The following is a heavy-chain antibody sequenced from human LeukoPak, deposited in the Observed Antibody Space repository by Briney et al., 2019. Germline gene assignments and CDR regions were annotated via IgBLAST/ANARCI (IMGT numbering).Heavy chain of an antibody. CDR1: GGSFSGYY. V-gene: IGHV4-34*01. CDR2: INHSGST. J-gene: IGHJ6*03. D-gene: IGHD4-11*01. CDR3: ARYSYYYYYMDV. Sequence: SETLSLTCAVYGGSFSGYYWSWIRQPPGKGLEWIGEINHSGSTNYNPSLKSRVTISVDTSKNQFSLKPSSVTAADTAVYYCARYSYYYYYMDVWGKGTTVTVSS.